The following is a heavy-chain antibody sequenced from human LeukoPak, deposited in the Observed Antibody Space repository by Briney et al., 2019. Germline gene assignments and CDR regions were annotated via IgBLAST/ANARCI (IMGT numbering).Heavy chain of an antibody. V-gene: IGHV3-30*18. CDR2: ISYDGSNK. CDR3: AKDVGLLQGALD. Sequence: GSLRLSCAASGFTFSSYGMHWVRQAPGKGLEWVAVISYDGSNKYYADSVKGRFTISRDNSKNTLYLQMNSLRAEDTAVYYCAKDVGLLQGALDWGQGTLVTVSS. CDR1: GFTFSSYG. D-gene: IGHD2-15*01. J-gene: IGHJ4*02.